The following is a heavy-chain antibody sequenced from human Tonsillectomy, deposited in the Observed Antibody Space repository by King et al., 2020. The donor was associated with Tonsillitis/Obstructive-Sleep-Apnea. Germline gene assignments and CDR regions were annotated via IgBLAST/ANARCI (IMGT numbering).Heavy chain of an antibody. CDR1: GFTFTSYA. V-gene: IGHV3-30*04. D-gene: IGHD5-12*01. CDR2: ISYDGSNK. CDR3: ARDTGYGRVDIGATELDY. J-gene: IGHJ4*02. Sequence: VQLVESGGGVVQPGRSLRLSCAASGFTFTSYAMHWVRQAPGKGLEWVGVISYDGSNKFYADSVKGRFTISRDNSKNTLYLQMNSLRADDTAVFYCARDTGYGRVDIGATELDYWGQGTLVTVSS.